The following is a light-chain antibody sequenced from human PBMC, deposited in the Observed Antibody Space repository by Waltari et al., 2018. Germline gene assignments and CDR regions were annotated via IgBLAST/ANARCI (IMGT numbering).Light chain of an antibody. Sequence: DFVMTQSPDSLAVSLGERATINCKSSQSVLHNPYNKNYIAWYQMKPGQPPKLLLYWASTRASGVPDRISGSGSGTAFTLTIISLQAEDVAVYYCQQYYSNPPWTFGQGTKVEV. CDR1: QSVLHNPYNKNY. CDR3: QQYYSNPPWT. V-gene: IGKV4-1*01. CDR2: WAS. J-gene: IGKJ1*01.